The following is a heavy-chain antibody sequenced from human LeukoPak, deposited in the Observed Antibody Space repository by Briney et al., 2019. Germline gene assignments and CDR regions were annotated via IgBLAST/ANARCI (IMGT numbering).Heavy chain of an antibody. CDR2: IYHSGSA. CDR3: ARDVYSSSYYFALDV. Sequence: SETLSLTCIVSGASLSSGSYYWGWIRQPPGKGLEYIGSIYHSGSAFYNPSLTSRVTISVDTSRNQFSLEVNSVTAADTAVSYCARDVYSSSYYFALDVWGQGTVVTVSS. V-gene: IGHV4-39*07. CDR1: GASLSSGSYY. D-gene: IGHD6-13*01. J-gene: IGHJ3*01.